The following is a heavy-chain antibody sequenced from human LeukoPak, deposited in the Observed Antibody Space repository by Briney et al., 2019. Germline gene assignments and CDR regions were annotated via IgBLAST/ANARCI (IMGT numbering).Heavy chain of an antibody. CDR1: GFTFSSYS. D-gene: IGHD3-10*01. J-gene: IGHJ4*02. V-gene: IGHV3-21*01. CDR2: ISSSSSYI. Sequence: GGSLRLSCAASGFTFSSYSMNWVRQAPGKGLEWVSSISSSSSYIYYADSVKGRFTISRDNAKNSLYLQMNSLRAEDTAVYYCARVWFGEPQRGFDYWGQGTLVTVSS. CDR3: ARVWFGEPQRGFDY.